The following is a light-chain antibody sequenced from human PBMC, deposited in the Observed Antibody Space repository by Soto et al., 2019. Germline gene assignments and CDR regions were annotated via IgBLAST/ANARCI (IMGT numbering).Light chain of an antibody. CDR3: QQYYNTPLT. Sequence: EIVVTQSPASLAVSLGERATINCKSSQSFLYSSNNKNYLAWYQQKPRQPPKLLIYWASTRESGVPDRFSGSGSGTDFTLTISSLQAEDVAVYYCQQYYNTPLTFGGGTKVDIK. J-gene: IGKJ4*01. V-gene: IGKV4-1*01. CDR2: WAS. CDR1: QSFLYSSNNKNY.